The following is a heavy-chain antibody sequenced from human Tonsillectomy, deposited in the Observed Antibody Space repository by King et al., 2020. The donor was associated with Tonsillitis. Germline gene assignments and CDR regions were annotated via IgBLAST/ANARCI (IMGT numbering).Heavy chain of an antibody. CDR2: LSYSGAI. CDR1: GGSMGSPDHY. D-gene: IGHD1-26*01. Sequence: QLQESGPGVVKPSETLSLTCTVSGGSMGSPDHYWAWIRQPPGKGLEWIGYLSYSGAIFYNPSLKSRITISGGTSENRFSLKLSSVTAADTAVYFCARYVSGSFDYWGQGALVTVSS. J-gene: IGHJ4*02. CDR3: ARYVSGSFDY. V-gene: IGHV4-39*01.